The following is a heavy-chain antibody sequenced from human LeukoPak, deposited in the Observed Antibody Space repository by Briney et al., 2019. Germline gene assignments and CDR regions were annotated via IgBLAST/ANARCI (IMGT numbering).Heavy chain of an antibody. V-gene: IGHV4-61*05. D-gene: IGHD3-9*01. CDR2: IHYSGST. J-gene: IGHJ3*02. CDR3: ARGYYDILTGPTADAFDI. CDR1: GGSISSSSYY. Sequence: AETLFLTCTVSGGSISSSSYYWGWIRQPPGKGLEWIGYIHYSGSTNYNPSLKSRVTISVDTSKNQFSLKLSSVTAADTAVYYCARGYYDILTGPTADAFDIWGQGTMVTVSS.